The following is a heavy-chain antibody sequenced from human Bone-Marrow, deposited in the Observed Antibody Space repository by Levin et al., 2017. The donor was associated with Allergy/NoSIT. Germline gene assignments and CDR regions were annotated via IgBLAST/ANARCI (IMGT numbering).Heavy chain of an antibody. Sequence: NPGGSLRLSCAASGFTFSSYTLNWVRQAPGKGLEWVSFISSTSSYIYYADSVKGRFTFSRDNAKNSLYLQMNSLRAEDTGVYDCARDRFSITSGRLGYYYGIDVWGQGTTVTVSS. V-gene: IGHV3-21*01. J-gene: IGHJ6*02. CDR1: GFTFSSYT. D-gene: IGHD2/OR15-2a*01. CDR2: ISSTSSYI. CDR3: ARDRFSITSGRLGYYYGIDV.